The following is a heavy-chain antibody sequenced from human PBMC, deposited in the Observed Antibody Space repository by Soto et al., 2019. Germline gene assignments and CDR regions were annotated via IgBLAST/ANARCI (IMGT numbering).Heavy chain of an antibody. D-gene: IGHD3-10*01. J-gene: IGHJ4*02. CDR1: GYSFTSYW. V-gene: IGHV5-10-1*01. Sequence: GESLKISCKGSGYSFTSYWISWVRQMPGKGLEWMGRIDPSDSYTNYSPSFQGHVTISADKSISTAYLQWSSLKASDTAMYYCARTTSYYGSGSYPDYWGQGTLVTVSS. CDR2: IDPSDSYT. CDR3: ARTTSYYGSGSYPDY.